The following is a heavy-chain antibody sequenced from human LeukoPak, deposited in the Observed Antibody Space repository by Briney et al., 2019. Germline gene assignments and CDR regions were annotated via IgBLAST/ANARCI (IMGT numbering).Heavy chain of an antibody. Sequence: SETLSLTCAVYGGSFSGYYWSWIRQPPGKGLEWIGEINHSGSTNYNPSLKSRVTISVDTSKNQFSLKLSSVTAADTAVYYCARGSYDFWSDYYRYGMDVWGQGTTVTVSS. CDR1: GGSFSGYY. D-gene: IGHD3-3*01. V-gene: IGHV4-34*01. J-gene: IGHJ6*02. CDR2: INHSGST. CDR3: ARGSYDFWSDYYRYGMDV.